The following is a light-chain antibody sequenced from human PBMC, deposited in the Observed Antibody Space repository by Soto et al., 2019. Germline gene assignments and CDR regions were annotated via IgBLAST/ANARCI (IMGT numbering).Light chain of an antibody. CDR2: EVS. CDR3: SSYTTSSYVL. V-gene: IGLV2-14*01. J-gene: IGLJ2*01. Sequence: QSVLTQPAAVSGSPGQSITISCTGTSSDIGGHNFVSWYQHHPGKAPKLLIYEVSYRASGVSNRFTGSKSANTASLTISGLQAEDEADYSCSSYTTSSYVLFGGGTKLTVL. CDR1: SSDIGGHNF.